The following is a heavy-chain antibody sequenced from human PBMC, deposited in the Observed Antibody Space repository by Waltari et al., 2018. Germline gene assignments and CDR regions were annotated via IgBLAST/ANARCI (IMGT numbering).Heavy chain of an antibody. CDR3: VRSSGFSHFDY. Sequence: QVQLVQSGSELKRPGASVKVSCKASGYTFNEYYLHWVRQAPGQGLEWIAWINPKTGGTKYGQKFQDRVTTIRDTSISTVYMELNSLMSDDTAVYFCVRSSGFSHFDYWGQGTLVTVSS. CDR2: INPKTGGT. CDR1: GYTFNEYY. J-gene: IGHJ4*02. V-gene: IGHV1-2*02. D-gene: IGHD6-19*01.